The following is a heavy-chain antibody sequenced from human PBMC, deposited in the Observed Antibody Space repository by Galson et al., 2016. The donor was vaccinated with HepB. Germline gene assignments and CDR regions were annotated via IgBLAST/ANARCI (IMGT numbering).Heavy chain of an antibody. CDR3: ARMRYSSGWLDGFDI. CDR1: GFSFRSHA. V-gene: IGHV3-21*01. J-gene: IGHJ3*02. Sequence: LRLSCAVSGFSFRSHAMNWARQAPGKGLEWVSSISSGSSYTYYADSVKGRFTISRDNARNSLYLQMNSLRVEDTAVYYCARMRYSSGWLDGFDIWGQGTMVTVSS. D-gene: IGHD6-19*01. CDR2: ISSGSSYT.